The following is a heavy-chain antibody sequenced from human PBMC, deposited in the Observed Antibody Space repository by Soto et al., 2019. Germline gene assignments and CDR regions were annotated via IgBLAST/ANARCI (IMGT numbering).Heavy chain of an antibody. CDR2: ISGSGGST. D-gene: IGHD3-22*01. CDR1: GFTFSSYA. J-gene: IGHJ5*02. V-gene: IGHV3-23*01. Sequence: SLRLSCAASGFTFSSYAMSWVRQAPGKGLEWVSAISGSGGSTYYADSVKGRFTISRDNSKNTLYLQMNSLRAEDTAVYYCAKDSSSWYLYYDSSGYYMTNWFDPWGQGTLVTVSS. CDR3: AKDSSSWYLYYDSSGYYMTNWFDP.